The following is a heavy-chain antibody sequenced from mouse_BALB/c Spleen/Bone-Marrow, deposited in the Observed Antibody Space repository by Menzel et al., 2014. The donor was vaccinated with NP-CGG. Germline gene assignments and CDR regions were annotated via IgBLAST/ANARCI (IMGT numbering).Heavy chain of an antibody. CDR1: GFHIQDTY. J-gene: IGHJ2*01. V-gene: IGHV14-3*02. CDR3: ARFPYDYGGGDY. Sequence: QQPGAELVKPGASVKLSCTASGFHIQDTYMHWVKQRPEQGLEWIGRIDPANGNTKYDPKFQGKATITADTSSNTAYLQLSSLTSEDTAVYYCARFPYDYGGGDYWGQGTTLTVSS. CDR2: IDPANGNT. D-gene: IGHD2-4*01.